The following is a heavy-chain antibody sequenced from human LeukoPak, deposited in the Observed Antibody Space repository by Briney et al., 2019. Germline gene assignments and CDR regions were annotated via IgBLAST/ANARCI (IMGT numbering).Heavy chain of an antibody. J-gene: IGHJ4*02. D-gene: IGHD2-15*01. CDR2: INPNSGGT. CDR1: GYTFTGYY. CDR3: ARNPTRKYCSGGSCGTLLFDY. Sequence: GASVKVSCKASGYTFTGYYMHWVRQAPGQGLEWMGWINPNSGGTNYAQKFQGRVTMTRDTSISTAYMELSRLRSDDTAVYYCARNPTRKYCSGGSCGTLLFDYWGQGTLVTVSS. V-gene: IGHV1-2*02.